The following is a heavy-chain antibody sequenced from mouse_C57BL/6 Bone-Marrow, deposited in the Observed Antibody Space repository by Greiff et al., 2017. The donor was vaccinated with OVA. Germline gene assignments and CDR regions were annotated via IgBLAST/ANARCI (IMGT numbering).Heavy chain of an antibody. CDR2: IYPGDGGT. J-gene: IGHJ1*03. Sequence: QVQLQQSGPELVKPGASVKISCKASGYAFSSYWMNWVKQRPGKGLEWIGGIYPGDGGTNYNGKFKGKATLTADQSSSTAYMQLRSLTSEDSAVYFCASRGEYDDWGKGTTLTVSS. CDR1: GYAFSSYW. V-gene: IGHV1-82*01. CDR3: ASRGEYDD. D-gene: IGHD2-4*01.